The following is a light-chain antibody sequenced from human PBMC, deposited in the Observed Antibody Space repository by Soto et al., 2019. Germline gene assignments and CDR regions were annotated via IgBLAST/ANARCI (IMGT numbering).Light chain of an antibody. CDR1: QSLLYSSNYKNY. J-gene: IGKJ4*01. Sequence: DIVMTQSPDSLAVSLGERATINCKSSQSLLYSSNYKNYLAWYQQKPGQPPKLLIYWASTRESGVPDRFSGSGSGTDFTLTISSLQAEDVAVYYCQQYYSTLTFGGGTKVEIK. V-gene: IGKV4-1*01. CDR2: WAS. CDR3: QQYYSTLT.